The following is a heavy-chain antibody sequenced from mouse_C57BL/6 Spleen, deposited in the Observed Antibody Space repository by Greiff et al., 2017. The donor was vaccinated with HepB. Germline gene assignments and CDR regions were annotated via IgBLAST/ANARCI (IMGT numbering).Heavy chain of an antibody. CDR2: ISSGSSTI. V-gene: IGHV5-17*01. CDR3: ARNYDPYYAMDY. J-gene: IGHJ4*01. D-gene: IGHD1-1*01. Sequence: EVKVVESGGGLVKPGGSLKLSCAASGFTFSDYGMHWVRQAPEKGLEWVAYISSGSSTIYYADTVKGRFTISRDNAKNTLFLQMTSLRSEDTAMYYCARNYDPYYAMDYWGQGTSVTVSS. CDR1: GFTFSDYG.